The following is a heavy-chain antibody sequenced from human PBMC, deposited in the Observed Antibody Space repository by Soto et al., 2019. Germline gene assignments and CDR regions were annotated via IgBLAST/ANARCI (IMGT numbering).Heavy chain of an antibody. CDR1: GGTFSSYA. Sequence: GSSVKVSCKASGGTFSSYAISWVRQAPGQGLEWMGGIIPIFGTANYAQKFQGRVTITADESTSTAYMELSSLRSEDTAVYYCARTSLYCGGDCYPTGDYSYYYYGMDVWGQGTTVTVSS. CDR2: IIPIFGTA. J-gene: IGHJ6*02. CDR3: ARTSLYCGGDCYPTGDYSYYYYGMDV. V-gene: IGHV1-69*13. D-gene: IGHD2-21*02.